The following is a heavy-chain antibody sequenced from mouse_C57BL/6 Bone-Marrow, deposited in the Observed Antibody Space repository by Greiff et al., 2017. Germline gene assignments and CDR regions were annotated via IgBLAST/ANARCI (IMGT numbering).Heavy chain of an antibody. CDR2: ISDGGSYT. J-gene: IGHJ4*01. CDR1: GFTFSSYA. D-gene: IGHD4-1*01. Sequence: EVKLVESGGGLVKPGGSLKLSCAASGFTFSSYAMSWVRQTPEKRLEWVATISDGGSYTYYPDNVKGRFTISRDNAKNNRYLQMSHLKSEDTAMYYCARAPSNWDEGDYWGQGTSVTVSS. CDR3: ARAPSNWDEGDY. V-gene: IGHV5-4*03.